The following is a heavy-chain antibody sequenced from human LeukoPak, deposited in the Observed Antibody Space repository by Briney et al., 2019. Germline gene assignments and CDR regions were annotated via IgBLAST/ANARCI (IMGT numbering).Heavy chain of an antibody. V-gene: IGHV3-30*18. CDR1: GFTFSSYG. CDR3: AKDLYDIVVVPAAISY. J-gene: IGHJ4*02. Sequence: PGRSLRLSCAASGFTFSSYGMHWVRQAPGKGLEWVAVISYDGSNKYYADSVKGRFTISGDNPKNTLYLQMNSLRAEDTAVYYCAKDLYDIVVVPAAISYWGQGTLVTVSS. CDR2: ISYDGSNK. D-gene: IGHD2-2*01.